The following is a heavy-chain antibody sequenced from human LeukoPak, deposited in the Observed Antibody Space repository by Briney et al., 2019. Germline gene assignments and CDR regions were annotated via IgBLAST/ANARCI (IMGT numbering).Heavy chain of an antibody. CDR1: GGTFSSYA. CDR3: AREGEGSSRSFDY. CDR2: IIPIFGTA. J-gene: IGHJ4*02. Sequence: LRASVKVSCKASGGTFSSYAISWVRQAPGQGLEWMGGIIPIFGTANYAQKFQGRVTITADESTSTAYMELSSLRSEDTAVYYCAREGEGSSRSFDYWGQGTLVTVSS. V-gene: IGHV1-69*13. D-gene: IGHD6-13*01.